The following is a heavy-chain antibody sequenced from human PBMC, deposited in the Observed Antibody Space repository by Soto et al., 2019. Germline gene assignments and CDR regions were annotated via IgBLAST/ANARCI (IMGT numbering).Heavy chain of an antibody. Sequence: ASVKVSCKVSGYTLTELSMHWVRQAPGKGLEWMGGFDPEDGETIYAQKFQGRVTMTEDTSTDTAYMELSSLRSEDTAVYYCATDIPGADWNEAFDYWGQGTLVTVSS. CDR1: GYTLTELS. CDR2: FDPEDGET. J-gene: IGHJ4*02. V-gene: IGHV1-24*01. CDR3: ATDIPGADWNEAFDY. D-gene: IGHD1-1*01.